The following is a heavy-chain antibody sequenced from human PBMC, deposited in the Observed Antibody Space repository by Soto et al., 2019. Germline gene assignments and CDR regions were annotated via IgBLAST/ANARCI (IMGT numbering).Heavy chain of an antibody. Sequence: SETLSLTCTVSGGSISSSSYYWGWIRHPPGKGLEWIGSIYYSGSTNYNPSLKSRVTISVDTSKDQFSLKLSSVTAADTAVYYCARDLRYYDSSGYYGAVWFDPWGQGTLVTVSS. J-gene: IGHJ5*02. V-gene: IGHV4-39*07. CDR1: GGSISSSSYY. CDR2: IYYSGST. D-gene: IGHD3-22*01. CDR3: ARDLRYYDSSGYYGAVWFDP.